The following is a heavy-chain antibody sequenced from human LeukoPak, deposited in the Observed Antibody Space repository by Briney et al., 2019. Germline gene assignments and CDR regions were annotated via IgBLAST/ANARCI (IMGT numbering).Heavy chain of an antibody. CDR3: AREIEAVETTDAFDI. D-gene: IGHD1-1*01. CDR1: GGTFSSYA. Sequence: GASVKVSCKASGGTFSSYAISWVRQAPGQGLEWMGGIIPIFGTANYAQKFQGRVSITTDESTSTAYMELSSLRSEDTAVHYCAREIEAVETTDAFDIWGQGTMVTVSS. CDR2: IIPIFGTA. V-gene: IGHV1-69*05. J-gene: IGHJ3*02.